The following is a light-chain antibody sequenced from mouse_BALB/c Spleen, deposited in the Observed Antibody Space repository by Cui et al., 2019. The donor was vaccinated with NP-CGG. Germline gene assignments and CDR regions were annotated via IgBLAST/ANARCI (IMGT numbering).Light chain of an antibody. J-gene: IGKJ4*01. Sequence: EMVLTQSPVSLSAPHGEQITITRRASSSITSNYFHWYQQKPGSSPKLLIYRTSILASGVLDSFSGSGSGSSYTLTISCMQDEVAATYYCQQGNSSPFTFGSGTKLEIK. CDR1: SSITSNY. CDR2: RTS. CDR3: QQGNSSPFT. V-gene: IGKV4-92*01.